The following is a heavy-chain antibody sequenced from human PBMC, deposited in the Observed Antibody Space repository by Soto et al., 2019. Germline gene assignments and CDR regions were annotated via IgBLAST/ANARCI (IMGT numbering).Heavy chain of an antibody. V-gene: IGHV3-15*07. Sequence: GGSLRLSCAASGFTFSNAWMNWVRQAPGKGLEWVGRIKSKTDGGTTDYAAPVKGRFTISRYDSKNTLYLQMNSLKTEDTAVYYCTTLIAAAGYYYYGMDVWGQGTTVTVSS. D-gene: IGHD6-13*01. CDR1: GFTFSNAW. CDR3: TTLIAAAGYYYYGMDV. J-gene: IGHJ6*02. CDR2: IKSKTDGGTT.